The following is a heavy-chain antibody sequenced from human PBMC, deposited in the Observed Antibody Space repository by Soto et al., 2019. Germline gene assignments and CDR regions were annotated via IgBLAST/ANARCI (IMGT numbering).Heavy chain of an antibody. Sequence: GQLLQSGGGLVQPGESLRLSCAASGFTFSSSGMSWVRQAPGKGLEWVAMISYAGSESYYADSVKGRFTISRDISTNTLYLQMNSLRAEDTAVYHCAKDLYGSGWYNYFDPWGQGTLVTVSS. J-gene: IGHJ5*02. V-gene: IGHV3-30*18. D-gene: IGHD6-19*01. CDR2: ISYAGSES. CDR1: GFTFSSSG. CDR3: AKDLYGSGWYNYFDP.